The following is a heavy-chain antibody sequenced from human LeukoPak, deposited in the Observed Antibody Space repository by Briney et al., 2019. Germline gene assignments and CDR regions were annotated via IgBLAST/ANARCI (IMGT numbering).Heavy chain of an antibody. Sequence: SVKVSCKASGGTFSSDAISWLRQAPGQGLEWMGGIIPIFGTANYAQKFQGRVTITTDESTSTAYMELSSLRSEDTAVYYCASSSLRGYSYGPKVYWGQGTLVTVSS. J-gene: IGHJ4*02. CDR3: ASSSLRGYSYGPKVY. V-gene: IGHV1-69*05. CDR2: IIPIFGTA. D-gene: IGHD5-18*01. CDR1: GGTFSSDA.